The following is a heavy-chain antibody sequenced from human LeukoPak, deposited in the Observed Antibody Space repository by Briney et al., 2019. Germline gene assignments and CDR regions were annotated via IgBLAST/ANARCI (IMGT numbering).Heavy chain of an antibody. D-gene: IGHD5-18*01. V-gene: IGHV4-34*01. CDR3: ARLLIQYYYMDV. CDR2: INHSGST. J-gene: IGHJ6*03. CDR1: GGSFSGYY. Sequence: SETLSLTCAVYGGSFSGYYWSWIRQPPGKGLEWIGEINHSGSTNYNPSLKSRVTISVDTSKDQFSLKLSSVTAADTAVYYCARLLIQYYYMDVWGKGTTVTVSS.